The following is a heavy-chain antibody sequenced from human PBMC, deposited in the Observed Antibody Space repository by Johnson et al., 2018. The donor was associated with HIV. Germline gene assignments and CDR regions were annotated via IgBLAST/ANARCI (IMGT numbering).Heavy chain of an antibody. CDR2: ISYDGSNK. CDR3: ARATTSKDHAFDI. D-gene: IGHD1-14*01. J-gene: IGHJ3*02. Sequence: QVQLVESGGGVVQPGRSLRLSCAASGFTFSSYAMHWVRQAPGKGLEWVAAISYDGSNKYYADSLKGRFTISRDNSKNTRFLQMHSLRAEDTAVVYCARATTSKDHAFDIWGQGTMVTVSS. V-gene: IGHV3-30*04. CDR1: GFTFSSYA.